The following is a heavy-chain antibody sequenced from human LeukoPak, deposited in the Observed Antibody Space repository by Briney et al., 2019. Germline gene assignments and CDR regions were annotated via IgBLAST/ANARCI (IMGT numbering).Heavy chain of an antibody. V-gene: IGHV5-51*01. CDR2: IYPGDSDT. CDR3: ARHSYYYDSSGYLLDY. CDR1: GYSFTSYW. D-gene: IGHD3-22*01. Sequence: GESLQISCQGSGYSFTSYWIGWVRQMPGKGLEWMGIIYPGDSDTRYSPSFQGQVTISADKSISTAYLQWSSLKASDTAMYYCARHSYYYDSSGYLLDYRGQGTLVTVSS. J-gene: IGHJ4*02.